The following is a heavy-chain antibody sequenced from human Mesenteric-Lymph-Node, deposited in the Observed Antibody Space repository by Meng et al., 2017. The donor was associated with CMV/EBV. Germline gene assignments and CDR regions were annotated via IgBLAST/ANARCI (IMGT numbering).Heavy chain of an antibody. Sequence: SVKVSCKASGGTFSTNTISWVRQAPGQGLEWVGRIIPILAVTHYAQKFQGRVTITADNSTSTAYMHLSNLTSEDTAVYYCARGGIYYDDYYGMDVWGQGTTVTVSS. J-gene: IGHJ6*02. CDR3: ARGGIYYDDYYGMDV. CDR1: GGTFSTNT. CDR2: IIPILAVT. V-gene: IGHV1-69*02. D-gene: IGHD1-26*01.